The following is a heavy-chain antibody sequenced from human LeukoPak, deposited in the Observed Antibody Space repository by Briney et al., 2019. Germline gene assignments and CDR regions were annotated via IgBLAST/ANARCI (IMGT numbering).Heavy chain of an antibody. D-gene: IGHD3-9*01. V-gene: IGHV3-23*01. J-gene: IGHJ4*02. CDR3: TTMGRYFDENDY. Sequence: QPGGSLRLSCAASGFTFSSYAMSWVRQAPRKGLYWVSAISGSGGSTYYADSVKGRFTISRDNSKNTLYLQMNSLRAEDTAVYYCTTMGRYFDENDYWGQGTLVTVSS. CDR1: GFTFSSYA. CDR2: ISGSGGST.